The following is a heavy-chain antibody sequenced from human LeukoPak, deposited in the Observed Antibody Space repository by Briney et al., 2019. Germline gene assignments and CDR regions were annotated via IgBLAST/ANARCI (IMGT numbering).Heavy chain of an antibody. V-gene: IGHV3-15*01. J-gene: IGHJ4*02. CDR3: TTRRGRAVAGRYFDY. CDR1: GFTFSNAW. D-gene: IGHD6-19*01. Sequence: GGSLRLSCAASGFTFSNAWMSWVRQAPGKGLEWVGRIKSKSDGGTTDYAAPVKGRFTISRDDSKNTLYLQMNSLKTEDTAVYYCTTRRGRAVAGRYFDYWGQGTLVTVSS. CDR2: IKSKSDGGTT.